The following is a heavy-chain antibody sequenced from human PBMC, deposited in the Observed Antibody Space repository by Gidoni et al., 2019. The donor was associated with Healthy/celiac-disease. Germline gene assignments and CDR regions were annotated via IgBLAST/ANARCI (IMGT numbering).Heavy chain of an antibody. D-gene: IGHD6-19*01. CDR2: INHSGST. V-gene: IGHV4-34*01. Sequence: QVQLQQWGAGLLKPSETLSLTCAVYGGSFSGYYWSWIRQPPGKGLEWIGEINHSGSTNYNPSLKSRVTISVDTSKNQFSLKLSSVTAAGTAVYYCARVPLRRPAGDYWGQGTLVTVSS. CDR3: ARVPLRRPAGDY. J-gene: IGHJ4*02. CDR1: GGSFSGYY.